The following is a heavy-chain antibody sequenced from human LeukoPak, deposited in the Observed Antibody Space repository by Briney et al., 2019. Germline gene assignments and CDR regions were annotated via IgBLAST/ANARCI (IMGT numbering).Heavy chain of an antibody. CDR1: GFTFSTYA. V-gene: IGHV3-23*01. D-gene: IGHD3-22*01. CDR2: ISGSGGST. CDR3: AKDPYYYDTSGYNGDY. Sequence: GGSLRLSCAASGFTFSTYAMSWVRQAPGKGLKWVSAISGSGGSTYDADSVKGRFTISRDNSKNTLFLQMNSLRAEDTAVYYCAKDPYYYDTSGYNGDYWGQGTLVTVSS. J-gene: IGHJ4*02.